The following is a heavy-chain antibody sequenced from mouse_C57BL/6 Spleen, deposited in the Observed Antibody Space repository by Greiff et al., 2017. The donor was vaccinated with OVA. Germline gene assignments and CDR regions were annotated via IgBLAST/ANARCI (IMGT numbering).Heavy chain of an antibody. Sequence: QVHVKQPGTELVKPGASVKLSCKASGYTFTSYWMHWVKQRPGQGLEWIGNINPSNGGTNYNEKFKSKATLTVDKSSSTAYMQLSSLTSEDSAVYYCAAGNSNYERAMDYWGQGTSVTVSS. D-gene: IGHD2-5*01. J-gene: IGHJ4*01. CDR1: GYTFTSYW. CDR3: AAGNSNYERAMDY. V-gene: IGHV1-53*01. CDR2: INPSNGGT.